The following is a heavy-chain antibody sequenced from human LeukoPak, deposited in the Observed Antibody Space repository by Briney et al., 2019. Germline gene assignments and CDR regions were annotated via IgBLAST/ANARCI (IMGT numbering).Heavy chain of an antibody. V-gene: IGHV4-59*12. D-gene: IGHD2-21*01. J-gene: IGHJ4*02. Sequence: SSETLSLTCSVYGTSINSYYYSWIRQSRGKGLEWIGNYFYRETTNYNPSLKSRVTISVDRSKNQFSLKLSSVTAADTAVYYCASSSVFLPFDYWGQGTLVTVSS. CDR1: GTSINSYY. CDR3: ASSSVFLPFDY. CDR2: YFYRETT.